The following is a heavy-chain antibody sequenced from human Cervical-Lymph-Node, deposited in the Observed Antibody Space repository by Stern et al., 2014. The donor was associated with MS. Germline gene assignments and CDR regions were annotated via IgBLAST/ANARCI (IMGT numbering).Heavy chain of an antibody. D-gene: IGHD4-17*01. CDR1: GYIFTSYD. Sequence: VQLVESGAEVKKPGASVKVSCKASGYIFTSYDINWVRQATGQGLEWMGWMNPNNSNANYAQKIQGRVTMTRDISISTAYMELSSLTSEDTAVYYCASASGVTTTVYWGQGTLITVSS. V-gene: IGHV1-8*02. J-gene: IGHJ4*02. CDR3: ASASGVTTTVY. CDR2: MNPNNSNA.